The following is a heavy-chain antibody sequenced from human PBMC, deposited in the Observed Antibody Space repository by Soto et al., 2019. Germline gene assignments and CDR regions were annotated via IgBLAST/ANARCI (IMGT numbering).Heavy chain of an antibody. CDR2: ISGRGGRA. Sequence: GSLRLSCAASGFSFSSYALNWVRQAPGKGLEWVSTISGRGGRAYYADSVKGRFTISRDNSKNALYLQLDSLRAEDTAVYYCAKDRSKGAVAGTRDFDYWGQGTLVTVSS. CDR1: GFSFSSYA. D-gene: IGHD6-19*01. J-gene: IGHJ4*02. V-gene: IGHV3-23*01. CDR3: AKDRSKGAVAGTRDFDY.